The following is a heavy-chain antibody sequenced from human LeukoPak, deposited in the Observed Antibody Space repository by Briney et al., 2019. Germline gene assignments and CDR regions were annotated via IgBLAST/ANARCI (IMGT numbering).Heavy chain of an antibody. J-gene: IGHJ4*02. CDR3: TRDSQGSGIYSVDY. Sequence: PGGSLRLSCTASGFTFSSYDMHWLRQDQGKGLEWVSAISTAGDPYYLGSVKGRFTISRENAKNSFYLQMNSLRAGDTAVYYCTRDSQGSGIYSVDYWGQGTLVTVSS. D-gene: IGHD3-10*01. V-gene: IGHV3-13*05. CDR1: GFTFSSYD. CDR2: ISTAGDP.